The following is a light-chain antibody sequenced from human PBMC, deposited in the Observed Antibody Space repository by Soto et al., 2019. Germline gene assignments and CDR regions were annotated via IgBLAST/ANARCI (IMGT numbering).Light chain of an antibody. V-gene: IGLV1-40*01. CDR2: GNS. J-gene: IGLJ2*01. CDR1: TSNIPTGYD. CDR3: QSYDSSLSGSTV. Sequence: QSVLTQPPSVSGAPGQRVTISCTGGTSNIPTGYDIHWYQQLPGKAPKLLIYGNSNRPSGVPDRFSGSKSGTSASLAITGLQAEDEAEYYCQSYDSSLSGSTVFGGGTKVTVL.